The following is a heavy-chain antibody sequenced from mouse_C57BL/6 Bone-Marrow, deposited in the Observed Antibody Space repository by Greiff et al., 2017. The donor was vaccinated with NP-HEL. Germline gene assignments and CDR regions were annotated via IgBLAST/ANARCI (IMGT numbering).Heavy chain of an antibody. J-gene: IGHJ2*01. CDR3: ARGESWGAFFDY. Sequence: QVQLKESGPELVKPGASVKISCKASGYTFSTSWMNWMKQRPGKGLEWIGRIYPGDGDTHYSGNFEGKASLTADKSSSSAYMQLSSLTSEDSAVYFGARGESWGAFFDYGGQGTTLTVSA. CDR2: IYPGDGDT. V-gene: IGHV1-82*01. CDR1: GYTFSTSW. D-gene: IGHD6-1*01.